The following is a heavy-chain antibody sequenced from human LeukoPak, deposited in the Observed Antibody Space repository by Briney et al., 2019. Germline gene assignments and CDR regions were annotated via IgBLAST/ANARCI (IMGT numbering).Heavy chain of an antibody. CDR2: IYHTGGI. J-gene: IGHJ4*02. V-gene: IGHV4-59*01. Sequence: SETLSLTCTVSGGSITHFFWSFIRQPPTKGLEYIGYIYHTGGIDYNPSLKSRLTMSADKSTNQFSLNLRSVTAADTAVYYCARVSCTGGTCHLDSWGQGILVTVSS. CDR1: GGSITHFF. D-gene: IGHD2-8*02. CDR3: ARVSCTGGTCHLDS.